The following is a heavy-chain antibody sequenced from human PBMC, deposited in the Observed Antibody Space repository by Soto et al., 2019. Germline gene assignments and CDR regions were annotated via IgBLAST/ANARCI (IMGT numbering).Heavy chain of an antibody. V-gene: IGHV1-3*01. CDR2: INAGYGNT. CDR1: GYTFASFG. Sequence: ASVKVSCKASGYTFASFGLHWVRQAPGHRLEYLGWINAGYGNTKYSQNFQGRVTITRDTSANTAYMELSSLRSGDTAVYYCARAGVVDTPMVHSDYWGQGTLVTVYS. CDR3: ARAGVVDTPMVHSDY. D-gene: IGHD5-18*01. J-gene: IGHJ4*02.